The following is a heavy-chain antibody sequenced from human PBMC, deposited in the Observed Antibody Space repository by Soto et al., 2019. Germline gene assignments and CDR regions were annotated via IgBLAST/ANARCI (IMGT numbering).Heavy chain of an antibody. CDR3: ACIFSGGYGYGFYYYGMDV. CDR1: GVSFSGYY. V-gene: IGHV4-34*01. CDR2: INHSGST. Sequence: PSETLSLTCAVYGVSFSGYYCSWVRQPPGKGLEWIGEINHSGSTNYNPSLKSRVTISVDTSKDQFSLKLSSVTAADTAVYYCACIFSGGYGYGFYYYGMDVWGQGTTVTVSS. J-gene: IGHJ6*02. D-gene: IGHD5-18*01.